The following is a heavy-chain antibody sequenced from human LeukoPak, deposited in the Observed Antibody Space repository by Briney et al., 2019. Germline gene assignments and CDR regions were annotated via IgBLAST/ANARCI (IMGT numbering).Heavy chain of an antibody. J-gene: IGHJ3*02. CDR1: GYTFTSYW. CDR3: ARPRVVAATTSHAAFDI. Sequence: GESLKISCEGSGYTFTSYWIAWVRQMPGKGLEWMGIDTRYSPSFQGQVTISADKSISTAYLQWGSLTASDTAMYFCARPRVVAATTSHAAFDIWGQGTLVSVSS. V-gene: IGHV5-51*01. D-gene: IGHD2-15*01. CDR2: DT.